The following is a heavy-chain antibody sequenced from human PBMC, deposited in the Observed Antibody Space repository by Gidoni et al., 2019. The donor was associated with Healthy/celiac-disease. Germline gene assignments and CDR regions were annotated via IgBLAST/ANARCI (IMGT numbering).Heavy chain of an antibody. J-gene: IGHJ3*02. Sequence: QVQLVESGGGVVQPGRSLRLSCAASGFTFSSYAMHWVRQAPGKGLEWVAVISYDGSNKYYADSVKGRFTISRDNSKNTLYLQMNSLRAEDTAVYYCARRTQYSSGWHDAFDIWGQGTMVTVSS. CDR1: GFTFSSYA. D-gene: IGHD6-19*01. CDR2: ISYDGSNK. V-gene: IGHV3-30-3*01. CDR3: ARRTQYSSGWHDAFDI.